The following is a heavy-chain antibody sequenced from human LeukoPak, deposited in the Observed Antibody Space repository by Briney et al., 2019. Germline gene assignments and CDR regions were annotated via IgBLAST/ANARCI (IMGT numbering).Heavy chain of an antibody. Sequence: GGSLRLSCSASGFTFSSYAMHWVRQAPGKGLEYVSAISSNGGSTYYADSVKGRFTISRDNSKNTLYLQMSSLRAEDTAVYYCVKGEASSSWIYYFDYWGQGTLVTVSS. D-gene: IGHD6-13*01. J-gene: IGHJ4*02. CDR3: VKGEASSSWIYYFDY. CDR1: GFTFSSYA. V-gene: IGHV3-64D*06. CDR2: ISSNGGST.